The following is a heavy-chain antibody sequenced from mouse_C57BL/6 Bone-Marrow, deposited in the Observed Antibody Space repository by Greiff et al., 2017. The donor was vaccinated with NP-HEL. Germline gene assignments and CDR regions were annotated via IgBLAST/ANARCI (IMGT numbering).Heavy chain of an antibody. CDR2: IWSGGST. CDR1: GFSLTSYG. CDR3: ARNGITTVVAWYFDV. J-gene: IGHJ1*03. D-gene: IGHD1-1*01. V-gene: IGHV2-2*01. Sequence: QVQLQQSGPGLVQPSQSLSITCTVSGFSLTSYGVHWVRQSPGKGLEWLGVIWSGGSTDYNAAFISRLSISKDNSKGQVFFKMNSLQADDTAIYYCARNGITTVVAWYFDVWGTGTTVTVSS.